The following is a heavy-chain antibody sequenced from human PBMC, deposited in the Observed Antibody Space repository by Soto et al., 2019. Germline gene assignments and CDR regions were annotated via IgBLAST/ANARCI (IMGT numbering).Heavy chain of an antibody. V-gene: IGHV3-23*01. Sequence: XXSLRLSFAASGFTFNSYTMSWVPQAPGKGLEWVSSISGSGGSPSYADSVQGRFTISRDNSRNTLSLQMNSLREEDTATYYCAKARCSGNSCYVPDYWGHGSLVTVS. CDR2: ISGSGGSP. D-gene: IGHD2-15*01. J-gene: IGHJ4*01. CDR1: GFTFNSYT. CDR3: AKARCSGNSCYVPDY.